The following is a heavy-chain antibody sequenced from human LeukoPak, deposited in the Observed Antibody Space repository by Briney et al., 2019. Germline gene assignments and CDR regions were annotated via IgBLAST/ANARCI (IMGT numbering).Heavy chain of an antibody. J-gene: IGHJ4*02. V-gene: IGHV3-30*04. CDR3: AKRGSGTPSAFDW. CDR2: ISYDGSNK. Sequence: GGSLRLSCAASGFTFSSYAMHWVRQAPGKGLEWVAVISYDGSNKYYADSVKGRFTISRDNFKNTLYLQMNSLRDEDTAVYYCAKRGSGTPSAFDWWGQRTLVTV. D-gene: IGHD3-10*01. CDR1: GFTFSSYA.